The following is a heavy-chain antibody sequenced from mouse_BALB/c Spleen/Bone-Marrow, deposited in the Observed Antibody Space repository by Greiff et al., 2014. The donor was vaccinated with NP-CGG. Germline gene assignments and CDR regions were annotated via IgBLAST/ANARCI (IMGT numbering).Heavy chain of an antibody. Sequence: DVMLVESGPDLVKPSQSLSLTCTVTGYSITSGYGWHWIRQFPGNKLEWMGYIHYRGSTNYNPSLKSRISITRDTSKNQFSLQLNSVTTEDTATYYGTRETTAVADFDYWGQGATITVTS. CDR2: IHYRGST. V-gene: IGHV3-1*02. J-gene: IGHJ2*01. CDR1: GYSITSGYG. CDR3: TRETTAVADFDY. D-gene: IGHD1-1*01.